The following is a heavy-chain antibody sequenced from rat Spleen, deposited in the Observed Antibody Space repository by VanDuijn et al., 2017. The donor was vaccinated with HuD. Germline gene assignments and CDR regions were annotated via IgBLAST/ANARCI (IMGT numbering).Heavy chain of an antibody. CDR3: FLSGEGY. Sequence: QVQLKESGPGLVQPSETLSLTCTVSGFSLTSNSVHWVRQPPGRGLEWMGGMWGDGSTDYNSPLKSRLSISRDTSKSQVFLTMNSLQTDDTAVYYCFLSGEGYWGQGVMVTVSS. D-gene: IGHD1-1*01. V-gene: IGHV2-1*01. J-gene: IGHJ2*01. CDR2: MWGDGST. CDR1: GFSLTSNS.